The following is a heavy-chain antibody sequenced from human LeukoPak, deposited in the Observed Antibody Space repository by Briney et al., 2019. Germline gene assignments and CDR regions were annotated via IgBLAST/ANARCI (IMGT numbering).Heavy chain of an antibody. D-gene: IGHD3-3*01. CDR1: GGSISSYY. V-gene: IGHV4-59*01. CDR2: IYYSGST. J-gene: IGHJ4*02. CDR3: ARTISSRVYYFDY. Sequence: SETLSLTRTVSGGSISSYYWSWIRQPPGKGPEWIGYIYYSGSTNYNPSLKSRVTISVDTSKNQFSLKLSSVTAADTAVYYCARTISSRVYYFDYWGQGTLVTVSS.